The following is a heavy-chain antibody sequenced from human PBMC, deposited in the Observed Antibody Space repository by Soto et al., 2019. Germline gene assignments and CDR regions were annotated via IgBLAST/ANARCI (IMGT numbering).Heavy chain of an antibody. CDR2: ISGNSGSI. J-gene: IGHJ4*02. D-gene: IGHD4-17*01. Sequence: EVQLVESGGGLVQPGRSLRLSCAASGFTFDDYAMHWVRQAPGKGLEWVSGISGNSGSIGYADSVKGRFTISRDNAKNTLYLQMNSLRAEDTALYYCAKNDYGDYVFDYWGQGNLVTVSS. CDR1: GFTFDDYA. V-gene: IGHV3-9*01. CDR3: AKNDYGDYVFDY.